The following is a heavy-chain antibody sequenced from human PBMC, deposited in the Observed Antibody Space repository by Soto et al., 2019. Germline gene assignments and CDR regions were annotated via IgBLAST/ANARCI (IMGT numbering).Heavy chain of an antibody. CDR2: ISGDGSHK. CDR3: ARSRNSAVADSFDF. J-gene: IGHJ4*02. D-gene: IGHD1-26*01. CDR1: GFTFRNYA. V-gene: IGHV3-30*04. Sequence: GRSLRLSCAASGFTFRNYAIHWVRQAPGKGLEWVAVISGDGSHKYYLDSVKGRFTISRDNSKDTVNLLMNSLRDDDSAMYYCARSRNSAVADSFDFWGQGTLVTVSS.